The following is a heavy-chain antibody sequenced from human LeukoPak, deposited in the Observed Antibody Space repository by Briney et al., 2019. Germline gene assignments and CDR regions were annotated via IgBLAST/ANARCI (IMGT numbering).Heavy chain of an antibody. CDR1: GFTFSSYA. CDR3: ANPPLYYYDSSGYPNTVFDY. Sequence: GGSLRLPCAASGFTFSSYAMSWVRQAPGKGLEWVSAISGSGGSTYYADSVKGRFTISRGNSKNTLYLQMNSLRAEDTAVYYCANPPLYYYDSSGYPNTVFDYWGQGTLVTASS. J-gene: IGHJ4*02. D-gene: IGHD3-22*01. CDR2: ISGSGGST. V-gene: IGHV3-23*01.